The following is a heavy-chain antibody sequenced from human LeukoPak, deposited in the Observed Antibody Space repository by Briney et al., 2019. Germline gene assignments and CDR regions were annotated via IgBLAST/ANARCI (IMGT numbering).Heavy chain of an antibody. CDR1: GFTFSNYA. V-gene: IGHV3-23*01. CDR3: AKDLSRSLYGSGRFGAFDI. D-gene: IGHD3-10*01. Sequence: GGSLRLSCAASGFTFSNYAMSWVRQAPGKGPEWVSAISGSGDNTYYADSVKGRFTISRDNSKNTLYLQMNSLRAEDTAVYYCAKDLSRSLYGSGRFGAFDIWGQGTMVTVSS. CDR2: ISGSGDNT. J-gene: IGHJ3*02.